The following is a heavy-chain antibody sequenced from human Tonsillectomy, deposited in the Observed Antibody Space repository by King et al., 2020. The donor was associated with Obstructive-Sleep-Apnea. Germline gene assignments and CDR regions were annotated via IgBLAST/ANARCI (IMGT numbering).Heavy chain of an antibody. Sequence: QLVQSGGVVVQPGGSLRIACAASGFTFDEHIMHWVLQAPGKGLEWFSLIRWDGGGTSYADSLKGRFTISRDNSKNSLYLQMNSLRTEDTALYYCAKDIGDFWSGYLFDYWGQGTLVTVSS. V-gene: IGHV3-43*01. CDR2: IRWDGGGT. J-gene: IGHJ4*02. D-gene: IGHD3-3*01. CDR3: AKDIGDFWSGYLFDY. CDR1: GFTFDEHI.